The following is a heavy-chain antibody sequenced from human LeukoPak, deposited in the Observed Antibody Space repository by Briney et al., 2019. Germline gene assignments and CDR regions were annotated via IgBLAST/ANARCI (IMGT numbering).Heavy chain of an antibody. Sequence: GTSLRLSCAASGFTFSRYGMHWVRQAPGKGLEWVAVIWSDGNNKEHGDSVKGRFTISRDNSKNTLYLQMNSLRADDTAVYYCAKIVKAAPGLFDYWGQGTLVTVS. CDR3: AKIVKAAPGLFDY. D-gene: IGHD6-13*01. CDR2: IWSDGNNK. CDR1: GFTFSRYG. V-gene: IGHV3-33*06. J-gene: IGHJ4*02.